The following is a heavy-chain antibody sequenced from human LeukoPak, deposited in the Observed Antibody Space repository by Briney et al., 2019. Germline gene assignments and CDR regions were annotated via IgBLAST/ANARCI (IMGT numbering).Heavy chain of an antibody. D-gene: IGHD6-13*01. Sequence: GESLKISCKASGYSFTNYWIGWVRQVPGKGLEWMGIIYPGDSDTRYSPSFQGQVTISADKSISTAYLQWSSLKASDTAMYFCARYSTSWYFCDYWGQGTLVTVSS. CDR1: GYSFTNYW. CDR3: ARYSTSWYFCDY. CDR2: IYPGDSDT. V-gene: IGHV5-51*01. J-gene: IGHJ4*02.